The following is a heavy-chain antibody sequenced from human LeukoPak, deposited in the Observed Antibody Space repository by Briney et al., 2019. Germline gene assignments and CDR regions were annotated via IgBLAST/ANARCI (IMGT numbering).Heavy chain of an antibody. J-gene: IGHJ6*02. Sequence: GGSLRLSCAASGFTFNSYAMSWVRQAPGKGLEWVSAISGSGGSTYYADSVKGRFTISRDNSKNTLYLQMNSLRAEDTAVYYCAKKSNFYYYCYGMDVWGQGTTVTVSS. CDR3: AKKSNFYYYCYGMDV. V-gene: IGHV3-23*01. CDR2: ISGSGGST. CDR1: GFTFNSYA.